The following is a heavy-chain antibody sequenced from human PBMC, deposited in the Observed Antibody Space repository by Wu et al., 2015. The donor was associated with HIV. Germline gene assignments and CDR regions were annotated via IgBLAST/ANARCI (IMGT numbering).Heavy chain of an antibody. J-gene: IGHJ4*02. CDR1: GGTFSNYA. CDR3: ARDRGSDYYDSSGYYPLPVY. D-gene: IGHD3-22*01. CDR2: NIPFFGSP. Sequence: QVQLVQSGAEVKKPGSSVKVSCKASGGTFSNYAITWVRQAPGQGLEWMGGNIPFFGSPNYAQKFQGRVTITTDESTSTVYMELSSLRSEDTVVYYCARDRGSDYYDSSGYYPLPVYWGQGTLVTVSS. V-gene: IGHV1-69*05.